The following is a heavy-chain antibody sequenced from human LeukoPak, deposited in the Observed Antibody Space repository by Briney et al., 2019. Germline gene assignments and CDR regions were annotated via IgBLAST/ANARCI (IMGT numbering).Heavy chain of an antibody. Sequence: PSETLSLTCTVSGGSISSYYWSWIRQPAGKGLEWIGRIYTSGSTNYNPSLKSRVTISVDTSKNQFSLKLSSVTAADTAVYYCARGRSVEATVVAPFDYWGQGTLVTVSS. J-gene: IGHJ4*02. CDR1: GGSISSYY. V-gene: IGHV4-4*07. D-gene: IGHD2-15*01. CDR3: ARGRSVEATVVAPFDY. CDR2: IYTSGST.